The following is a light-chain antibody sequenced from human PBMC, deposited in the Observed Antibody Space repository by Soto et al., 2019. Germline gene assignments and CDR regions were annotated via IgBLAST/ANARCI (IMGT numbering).Light chain of an antibody. Sequence: DIQMTQSPSPLSASVGDRVTITCQASQYISNYLNWYQQKLGKAPKLLIYDASNLETGVPSRFSGSGSGTDFTFTISSLQPEDIATYYCQQYSHLITFGQGTRLEIK. CDR3: QQYSHLIT. CDR1: QYISNY. CDR2: DAS. V-gene: IGKV1-33*01. J-gene: IGKJ5*01.